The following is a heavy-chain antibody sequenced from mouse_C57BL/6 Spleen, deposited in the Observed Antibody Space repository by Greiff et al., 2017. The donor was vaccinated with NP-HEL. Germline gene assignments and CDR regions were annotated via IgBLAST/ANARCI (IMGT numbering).Heavy chain of an antibody. CDR1: GYTFTSYW. CDR3: ARSTTVVGDYAMDY. D-gene: IGHD1-1*01. Sequence: QVQLQQPGAELVRPGSSVKLSCKASGYTFTSYWMHWVKQRPIQGLEWIGNIDPSDSETHYNQKFKDKATLTVDKSSSTAYMQLSSLTSEDSAVYYCARSTTVVGDYAMDYWGQGTSVTVSS. CDR2: IDPSDSET. J-gene: IGHJ4*01. V-gene: IGHV1-52*01.